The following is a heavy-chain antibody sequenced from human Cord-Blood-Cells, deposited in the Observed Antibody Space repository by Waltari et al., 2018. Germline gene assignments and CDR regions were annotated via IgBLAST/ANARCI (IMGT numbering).Heavy chain of an antibody. CDR2: MKHGGST. V-gene: IGHV4-34*01. J-gene: IGHJ4*02. CDR1: GGSFSGYY. D-gene: IGHD7-27*01. CDR3: ARVVRSTGDEEY. Sequence: QVQLQQWGAGLLKPSETLSLTCAVYGGSFSGYYWSWIRQPPGKGLEGMGEMKHGGSTNDSASLESRVTISVDTSKNQCSLKLRSVTAADTAVYYCARVVRSTGDEEYWGQGTLVTVSS.